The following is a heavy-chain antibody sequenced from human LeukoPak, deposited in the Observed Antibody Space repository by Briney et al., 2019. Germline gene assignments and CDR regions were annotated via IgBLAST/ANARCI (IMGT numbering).Heavy chain of an antibody. CDR2: IYYSGST. Sequence: SSETLSLTCTVSRGSISSYYWSWIRQPPGKGLEWIGYIYYSGSTNYNPSLKSRVTISVDTSKNQFSLKLSSVTAADTAVYYCARLHYDFWGGYKFDYWGQGTLVTVSS. CDR1: RGSISSYY. CDR3: ARLHYDFWGGYKFDY. D-gene: IGHD3-3*01. J-gene: IGHJ4*02. V-gene: IGHV4-59*01.